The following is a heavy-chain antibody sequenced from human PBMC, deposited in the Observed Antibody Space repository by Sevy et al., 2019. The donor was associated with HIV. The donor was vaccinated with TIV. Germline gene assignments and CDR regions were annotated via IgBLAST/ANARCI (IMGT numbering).Heavy chain of an antibody. D-gene: IGHD2-8*01. CDR1: GFTFAKYS. CDR3: AREGCTQPHDY. Sequence: GGSLRLSCAASGFTFAKYSMSWVRQAPGKGLEWVSTFSFGCGRINYTDSVKGRFTISRDDSKNTLFLQMNSLRAEDTATYFCAREGCTQPHDYWGQGPLVTASS. J-gene: IGHJ4*02. CDR2: FSFGCGRI. V-gene: IGHV3-23*01.